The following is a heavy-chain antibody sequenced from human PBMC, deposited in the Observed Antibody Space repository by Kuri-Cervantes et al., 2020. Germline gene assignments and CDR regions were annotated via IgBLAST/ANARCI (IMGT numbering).Heavy chain of an antibody. J-gene: IGHJ4*02. CDR1: GFTFSSYW. CDR3: GVWATTVA. D-gene: IGHD6-19*01. Sequence: GESLKISCAASGFTFSSYWMSWVRQAPGKGLEWVANIKQDGSEKYYVDSVKGRFTISRDNAKNSLYLQMTSLRTDDTAVYYCGVWATTVAGGQGTLVTVSS. V-gene: IGHV3-7*03. CDR2: IKQDGSEK.